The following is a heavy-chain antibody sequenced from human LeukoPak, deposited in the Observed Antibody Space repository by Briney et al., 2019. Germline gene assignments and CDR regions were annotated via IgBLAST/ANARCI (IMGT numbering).Heavy chain of an antibody. CDR1: GFTFSSYS. V-gene: IGHV3-21*01. J-gene: IGHJ4*02. CDR2: ISSSSSYI. D-gene: IGHD3-10*01. CDR3: ARGTLLYGPYYFDY. Sequence: GGSLRLSCAASGFTFSSYSMNWVRQAPGKGLEWGSSISSSSSYIYYADSVKGRFTISRDNAKNSLYLQMNSLRAEDTAVYYCARGTLLYGPYYFDYWGQGTLVTVSS.